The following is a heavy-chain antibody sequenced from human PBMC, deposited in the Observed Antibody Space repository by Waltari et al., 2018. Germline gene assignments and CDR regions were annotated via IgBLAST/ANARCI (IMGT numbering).Heavy chain of an antibody. CDR2: IYTSGST. Sequence: QVQLQESGPGLVKPSQTLSLTCTVSGGSISSGSYSWSWTRQPAGKGLEWIGYIYTSGSTNYNPSLKSRVTISVDTSKNQFSLKLSSVTAADTAVYYCARVRDSSSSPFYYYYYGMDVWGQGTTVTVSS. D-gene: IGHD6-6*01. J-gene: IGHJ6*02. CDR1: GGSISSGSYS. V-gene: IGHV4-61*09. CDR3: ARVRDSSSSPFYYYYYGMDV.